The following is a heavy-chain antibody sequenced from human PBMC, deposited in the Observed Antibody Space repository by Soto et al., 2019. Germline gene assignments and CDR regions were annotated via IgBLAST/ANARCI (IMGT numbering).Heavy chain of an antibody. CDR3: AKDGIVGATAKIKYYYYGMDV. CDR1: GFTFSSYA. D-gene: IGHD1-26*01. CDR2: ISGSGGST. V-gene: IGHV3-23*01. Sequence: EVQLLESGGGLVQPGGSLRLSCAASGFTFSSYAMSWVRQAPGKGLEWVSAISGSGGSTYYADSVKGRFTISRDNSKNTLYLQMNSLRAEDTAVYYCAKDGIVGATAKIKYYYYGMDVWGQGTTVTVSS. J-gene: IGHJ6*02.